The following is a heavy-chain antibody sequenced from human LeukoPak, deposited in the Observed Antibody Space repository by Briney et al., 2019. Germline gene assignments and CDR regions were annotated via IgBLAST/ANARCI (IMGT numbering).Heavy chain of an antibody. CDR3: ARDYSDSSGYYRLQH. J-gene: IGHJ1*01. D-gene: IGHD3-22*01. V-gene: IGHV3-48*03. CDR1: GCTFSSYE. CDR2: ISGSGTTI. Sequence: TGGSLRLSFAASGCTFSSYEMNWVRQAPGKVLEWLSYISGSGTTIYYADSVKGRFTISRDNAKNSLFLQMNSPRAEDTAVYYCARDYSDSSGYYRLQHWGQGTLVTVSS.